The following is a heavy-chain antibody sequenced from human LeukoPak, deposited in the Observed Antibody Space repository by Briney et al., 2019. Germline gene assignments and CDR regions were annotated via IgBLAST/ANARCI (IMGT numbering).Heavy chain of an antibody. CDR1: GFTLSSYE. D-gene: IGHD2-2*01. J-gene: IGHJ6*02. CDR2: INRDGPT. CDR3: GRGGYDMYD. V-gene: IGHV3-66*01. Sequence: PGGSLRLSCAASGFTLSSYEINWVRQAPGKGLEWVSTINRDGPTFHADSVKGRFTISRDNSRNTLYLQMNSLRAEDTAVYYCGRGGYDMYDWGQGTTVSVSS.